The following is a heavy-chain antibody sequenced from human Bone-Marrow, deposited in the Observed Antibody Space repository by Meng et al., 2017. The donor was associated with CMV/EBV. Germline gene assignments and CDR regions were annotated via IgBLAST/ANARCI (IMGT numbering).Heavy chain of an antibody. CDR1: GFTFSTFS. Sequence: GESLKISCVASGFTFSTFSMHWVRQAPGKGLEWLALMSYDGNSKYYADSVKGRFTISRDNSKNTLYLEIDSLRPADTAIYYCAREVGSGSYSPIYYHYGMDVWGQGPTVTFYS. V-gene: IGHV3-30*04. CDR3: AREVGSGSYSPIYYHYGMDV. J-gene: IGHJ6*01. CDR2: MSYDGNSK. D-gene: IGHD3-10*01.